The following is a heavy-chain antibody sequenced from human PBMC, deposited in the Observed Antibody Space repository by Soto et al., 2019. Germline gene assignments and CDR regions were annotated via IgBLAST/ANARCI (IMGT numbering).Heavy chain of an antibody. D-gene: IGHD3-9*01. J-gene: IGHJ4*02. CDR2: ISAYNGNT. Sequence: QVQLVQSGAEVKKPGASVKVSCKASGYTFTSYGISWVRQAPGQGLEWMGWISAYNGNTKYAQKLQRRVTVTTDTSTSTAYMELRSLTSDDTAVYYCARDLTPGLVDHWGQGTLVTVSS. CDR3: ARDLTPGLVDH. V-gene: IGHV1-18*01. CDR1: GYTFTSYG.